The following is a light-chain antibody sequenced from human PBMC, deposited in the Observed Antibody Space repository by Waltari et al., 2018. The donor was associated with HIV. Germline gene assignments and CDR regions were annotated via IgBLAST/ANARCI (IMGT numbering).Light chain of an antibody. V-gene: IGKV3-15*01. CDR2: DAS. CDR3: QQYNNWPRT. J-gene: IGKJ1*01. CDR1: QSISNN. Sequence: EVVLTQSPGTVSVSPGERATLSCRTSQSISNNLVWYQMKPGQAPRLVIYDASTRATGIPVRFSGSGSGTEFTLTIDSLQSEDFAVYLCQQYNNWPRTFGQGTKVEI.